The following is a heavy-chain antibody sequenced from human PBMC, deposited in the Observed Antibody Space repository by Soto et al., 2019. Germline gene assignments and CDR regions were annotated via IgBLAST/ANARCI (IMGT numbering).Heavy chain of an antibody. D-gene: IGHD3-16*02. CDR2: NR. V-gene: IGHV1-18*01. J-gene: IGHJ4*02. CDR3: ARDRLPLGELSPGEY. CDR1: GYTFTSYG. Sequence: QVQLVQSGAEVKKPGASVKVSCKASGYTFTSYGISWVRQAPGQGLEWMGYNRNYAQKLQGRVTMTTDTATSTAYMEVRSLRSDDTAVYYCARDRLPLGELSPGEYWGQGTVVTVSS.